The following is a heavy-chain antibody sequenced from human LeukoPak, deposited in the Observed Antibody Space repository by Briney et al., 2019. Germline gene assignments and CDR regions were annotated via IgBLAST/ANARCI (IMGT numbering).Heavy chain of an antibody. D-gene: IGHD6-13*01. Sequence: GGSLRLSCAASGFTFSSYWMHWVRQAPGKGLVWVSRINSDGSSTSYADSVKGRFTISRDNAKNTLYLQMNSLRAEDTAVYYCARDHEYSSSWYPIPSFDYWGQGTLVTVSS. J-gene: IGHJ4*02. CDR3: ARDHEYSSSWYPIPSFDY. CDR2: INSDGSST. V-gene: IGHV3-74*01. CDR1: GFTFSSYW.